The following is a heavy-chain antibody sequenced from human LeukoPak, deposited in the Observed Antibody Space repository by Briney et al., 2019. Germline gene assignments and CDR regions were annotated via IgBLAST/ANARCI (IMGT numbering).Heavy chain of an antibody. D-gene: IGHD3-16*01. V-gene: IGHV3-74*01. CDR3: SRDGSYGGAAAFDY. CDR1: GFTFNSYW. CDR2: INSDGGGT. Sequence: PGGSLRLSCAASGFTFNSYWMHWVRQAPGKGLVWVSRINSDGGGTSDADFVKGRFTISRDNSKNTLYLQMNSLRAEDTAMYYCSRDGSYGGAAAFDYWGQGTLVTVSS. J-gene: IGHJ4*02.